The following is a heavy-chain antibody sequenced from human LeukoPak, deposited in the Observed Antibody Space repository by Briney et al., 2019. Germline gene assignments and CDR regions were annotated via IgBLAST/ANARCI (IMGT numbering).Heavy chain of an antibody. CDR1: DYSISNGYY. V-gene: IGHV4-38-2*02. Sequence: SETLSLTCAVSDYSISNGYYWGWIRQSPGKGLEWIGSIYYSGSTYYNPSLKSRVTISIDTSKNRFSLKLSSVTATDTAVYYCARESALGVERVGGYFDYWGQGALVTVFS. CDR3: ARESALGVERVGGYFDY. J-gene: IGHJ4*02. CDR2: IYYSGST. D-gene: IGHD1-1*01.